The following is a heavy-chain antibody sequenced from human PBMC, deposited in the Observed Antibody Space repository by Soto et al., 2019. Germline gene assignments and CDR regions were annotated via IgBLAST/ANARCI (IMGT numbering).Heavy chain of an antibody. J-gene: IGHJ4*02. CDR2: IIPIFGTA. CDR3: ARDHDFWSGYYRSHSYYFDY. V-gene: IGHV1-69*13. Sequence: SVKVSCKASGGTFSSYAISWVRQAPGQGLEWMGGIIPIFGTANYAQKFQGRVTITADESTSTAYMELSSLRSEDTAVYYCARDHDFWSGYYRSHSYYFDYWGQGTLVTVSS. CDR1: GGTFSSYA. D-gene: IGHD3-3*01.